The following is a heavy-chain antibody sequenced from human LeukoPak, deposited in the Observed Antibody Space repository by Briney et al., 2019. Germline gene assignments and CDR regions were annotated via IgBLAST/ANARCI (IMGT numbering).Heavy chain of an antibody. CDR2: IKSKTDGGTT. J-gene: IGHJ6*04. Sequence: GGSLRLSCAASGFAISNAWMSWVRQAPGKGLEWVGRIKSKTDGGTTDYAAPVKGRFTISRDDSKNTLYLQMNSLKTEDTAVYYCTTGPPYYDILTGYHADYGMDVWGKGTTVTVSS. V-gene: IGHV3-15*01. D-gene: IGHD3-9*01. CDR1: GFAISNAW. CDR3: TTGPPYYDILTGYHADYGMDV.